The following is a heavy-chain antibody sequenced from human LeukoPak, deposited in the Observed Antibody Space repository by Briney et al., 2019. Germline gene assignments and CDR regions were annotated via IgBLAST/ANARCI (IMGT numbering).Heavy chain of an antibody. CDR1: GGSFSTTD. J-gene: IGHJ6*03. D-gene: IGHD7-27*01. Sequence: SVKVSCKASGGSFSTTDFSWVRQAPGQGLEWIGAIIPIYGTPTYAPRFQGRVTITTDESTSTAYMELSSLRSNDTAVYYCARDHWGIVENGYDYFYYDMDVWGKGTTVTVSS. CDR2: IIPIYGTP. V-gene: IGHV1-69*05. CDR3: ARDHWGIVENGYDYFYYDMDV.